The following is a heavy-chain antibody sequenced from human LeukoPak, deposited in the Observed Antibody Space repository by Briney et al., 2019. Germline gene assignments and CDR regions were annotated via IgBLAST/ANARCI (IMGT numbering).Heavy chain of an antibody. D-gene: IGHD3-22*01. CDR3: ARPRTYDSSWSPFDY. J-gene: IGHJ4*02. V-gene: IGHV3-33*01. Sequence: PGRSLRLSCAVSGFTFNSYGMHWVRQAPGKGLEWVALIWYDGSNKYYADSVKGRFTISRDNSKNTLYLQMNSLRAEDTAVYYCARPRTYDSSWSPFDYWGQGTLVTVSS. CDR2: IWYDGSNK. CDR1: GFTFNSYG.